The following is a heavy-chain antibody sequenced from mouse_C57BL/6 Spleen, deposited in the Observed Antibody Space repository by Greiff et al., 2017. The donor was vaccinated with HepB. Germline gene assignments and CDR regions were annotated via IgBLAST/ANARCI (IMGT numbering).Heavy chain of an antibody. CDR3: ARDGYDGGYYAMDY. D-gene: IGHD2-2*01. J-gene: IGHJ4*01. Sequence: QVQLQQSGAELVRPGTSVKMSCKASGYTFTSYWIGWAKQRPGHGLEWIGDIYPGGGYTNYNEKFKGKATLTADKSSSTAYMQFSSLTSEDSAIYYCARDGYDGGYYAMDYWGQGTSVTVSS. V-gene: IGHV1-63*01. CDR1: GYTFTSYW. CDR2: IYPGGGYT.